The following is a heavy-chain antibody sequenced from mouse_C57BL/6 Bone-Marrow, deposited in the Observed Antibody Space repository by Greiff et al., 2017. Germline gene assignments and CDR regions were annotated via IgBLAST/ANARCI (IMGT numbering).Heavy chain of an antibody. J-gene: IGHJ2*01. Sequence: QVQLQQPGAELVKPGASVKLSCKASGYTFTSYWMQWVKQRPGQGLEWIGEIDPSDSYTNYNQKFKGKATLTVYTSSSTAYMQLSSLTSEDSAVYYCAREGGYDGIDYWGQGTTLTVSS. V-gene: IGHV1-50*01. D-gene: IGHD2-14*01. CDR3: AREGGYDGIDY. CDR1: GYTFTSYW. CDR2: IDPSDSYT.